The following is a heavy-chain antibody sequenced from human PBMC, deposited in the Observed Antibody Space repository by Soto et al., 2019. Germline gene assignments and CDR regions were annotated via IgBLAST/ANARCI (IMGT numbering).Heavy chain of an antibody. D-gene: IGHD3-3*01. Sequence: GGSLRLSCAASGFTFSSYGMHWVRQAPGKGLEWVAVIWYDGSNKYYADSVKGRFTISRDNSKNTLYLQMNSLRAEDTAVYYCATDDFWSGYADYYYGMDVWGQGTTVTVSS. CDR3: ATDDFWSGYADYYYGMDV. CDR2: IWYDGSNK. CDR1: GFTFSSYG. J-gene: IGHJ6*02. V-gene: IGHV3-33*01.